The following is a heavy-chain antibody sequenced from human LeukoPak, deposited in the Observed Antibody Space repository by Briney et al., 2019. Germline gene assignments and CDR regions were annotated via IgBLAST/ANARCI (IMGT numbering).Heavy chain of an antibody. V-gene: IGHV3-30*18. CDR3: AKSNYYDSSGYFDY. CDR1: GFTFSSYG. D-gene: IGHD3-22*01. Sequence: GGSLRLSCAASGFTFSSYGMHWVRQAPGKGLEWVAVISYDGSNKYYADSVKGRFTISRDNSKNTLYLQMNSLRAEDTAVYYCAKSNYYDSSGYFDYWGQGTLVTVPS. CDR2: ISYDGSNK. J-gene: IGHJ4*02.